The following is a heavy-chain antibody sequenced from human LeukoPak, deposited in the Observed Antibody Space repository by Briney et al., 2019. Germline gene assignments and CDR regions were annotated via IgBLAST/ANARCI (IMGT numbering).Heavy chain of an antibody. D-gene: IGHD3-22*01. CDR3: ASRYHYDSSGYYNY. CDR1: GGTFSSYA. J-gene: IGHJ4*02. CDR2: IIPIFGTA. Sequence: SVKVSCKASGGTFSSYAISWVRQAPGQGLEWMGGIIPIFGTANYAQKFQGRVTITTDESTSTAYMELSSLRSEDTAVYYCASRYHYDSSGYYNYWGQGTLVTVSS. V-gene: IGHV1-69*05.